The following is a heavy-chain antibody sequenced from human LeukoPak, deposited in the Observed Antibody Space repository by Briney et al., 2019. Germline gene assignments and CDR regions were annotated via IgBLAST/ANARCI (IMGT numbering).Heavy chain of an antibody. V-gene: IGHV4-59*13. CDR2: IYDTGRS. D-gene: IGHD3-16*01. CDR3: AGNRNALGDVNWLDP. J-gene: IGHJ5*02. Sequence: SETLSLTCPVSGASISGYYWNWIRQSPGKGLEWIAFIYDTGRSNYNPSLRSRVTISVDTSKNQFSLKLKSVTAADTAVYYCAGNRNALGDVNWLDPWGQGTLVTVSS. CDR1: GASISGYY.